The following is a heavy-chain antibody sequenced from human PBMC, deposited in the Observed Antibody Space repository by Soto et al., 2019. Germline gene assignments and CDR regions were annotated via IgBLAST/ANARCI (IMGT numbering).Heavy chain of an antibody. CDR3: AKVLGSSGWVYWYFDL. CDR1: GFTFSSYA. J-gene: IGHJ2*01. D-gene: IGHD6-19*01. CDR2: ISGSGAST. Sequence: EVQLLESGGGLVQPGGSLRLSCAASGFTFSSYAMSWVRQAPGKGLEWVSAISGSGASTYYANSVKGRFTISRDNSKNTLYLQMNSLRAEDTAVYDCAKVLGSSGWVYWYFDLWGRGPLVTVAS. V-gene: IGHV3-23*01.